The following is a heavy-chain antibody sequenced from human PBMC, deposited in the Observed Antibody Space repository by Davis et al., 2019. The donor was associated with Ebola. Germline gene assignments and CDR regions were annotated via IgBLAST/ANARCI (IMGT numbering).Heavy chain of an antibody. J-gene: IGHJ3*02. V-gene: IGHV5-51*01. CDR1: GYSFTSYW. D-gene: IGHD6-6*01. CDR2: INPGDSDT. Sequence: GESLKISCKGSGYSFTSYWIAWVRQPPGQMLGKGLEWMGIINPGDSDTRYSPSFQGQVTISADKSVSTAYLQWSSLKASDTARYYCARLLEYSSSSYTFDIWGQGTMVTVSP. CDR3: ARLLEYSSSSYTFDI.